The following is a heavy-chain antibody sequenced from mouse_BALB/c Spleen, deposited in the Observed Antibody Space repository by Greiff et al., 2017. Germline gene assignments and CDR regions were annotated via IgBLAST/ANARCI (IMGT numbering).Heavy chain of an antibody. CDR3: ARSPVVDPFDY. Sequence: VQLQQSGPELVKPGASVKISCKASGYSFTGYFMNWVMQSHGKSLEWIGRINPYNGDTFYNQKFKGKATLTVDKSSSTAHMELRSLASEDSAVYYCARSPVVDPFDYWGQGTTLTVSS. CDR2: INPYNGDT. J-gene: IGHJ2*01. V-gene: IGHV1-20*02. CDR1: GYSFTGYF. D-gene: IGHD1-1*01.